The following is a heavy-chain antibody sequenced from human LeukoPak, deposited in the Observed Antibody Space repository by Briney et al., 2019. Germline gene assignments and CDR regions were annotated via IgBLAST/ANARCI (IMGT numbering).Heavy chain of an antibody. V-gene: IGHV4-59*01. D-gene: IGHD1-26*01. J-gene: IGHJ3*02. CDR1: GFSISTYS. CDR2: ICSSGGT. Sequence: PSETLSLTCTVSGFSISTYSWSWIRQPPGKGLEWVGYICSSGGTDHNPSLKSRVTMSVDTSTNQLSLKLNSVTAADTAVYYCARAKRWENDAFDIWGQGTLVTVSS. CDR3: ARAKRWENDAFDI.